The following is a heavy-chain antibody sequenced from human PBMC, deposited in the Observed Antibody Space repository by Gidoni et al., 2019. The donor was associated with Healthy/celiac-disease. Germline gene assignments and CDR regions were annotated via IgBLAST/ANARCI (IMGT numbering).Heavy chain of an antibody. CDR2: IYYSGST. J-gene: IGHJ4*02. CDR3: ARTPSMDGYNFLGDFDY. Sequence: QLQLQESGPGLVKPSETLSLTCTVSGGSISSSSYYWGWIRQPPGKGLEWIGSIYYSGSTYYNPSLKSRVTISVDTSKNQFSLKLSSVTAADTAVYYCARTPSMDGYNFLGDFDYWGQGTLVTVSS. D-gene: IGHD5-12*01. V-gene: IGHV4-39*01. CDR1: GGSISSSSYY.